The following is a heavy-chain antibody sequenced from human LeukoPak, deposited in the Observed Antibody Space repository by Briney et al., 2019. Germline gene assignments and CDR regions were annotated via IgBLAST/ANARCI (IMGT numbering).Heavy chain of an antibody. J-gene: IGHJ2*01. V-gene: IGHV3-23*01. D-gene: IGHD6-13*01. CDR3: ARGWQQPYWYFDL. CDR1: GFTFSSYA. Sequence: PGGSLRLSCAASGFTFSSYAMSWVRQAPGKGLEWVSGIGESGDNTYYADSVKGRFTISRDNTKNSLYLQMNSLRADDTAVYYCARGWQQPYWYFDLCGRGTLVTVSS. CDR2: IGESGDNT.